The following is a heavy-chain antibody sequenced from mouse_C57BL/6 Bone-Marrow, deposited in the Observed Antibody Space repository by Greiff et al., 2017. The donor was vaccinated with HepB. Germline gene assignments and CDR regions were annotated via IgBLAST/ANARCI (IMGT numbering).Heavy chain of an antibody. CDR3: AREATVVATGDY. D-gene: IGHD1-1*01. CDR1: GFTFSDYG. V-gene: IGHV5-17*01. J-gene: IGHJ2*01. Sequence: EVQGVESGGGLVKPGGSLKLSCAASGFTFSDYGMHWVRQAPEKGLEWVAYISSGSSTIYYADTVKGRFTISRDNAKNTLFLQMTRLRAEDTAMYDCAREATVVATGDYWGQGTTLTVSS. CDR2: ISSGSSTI.